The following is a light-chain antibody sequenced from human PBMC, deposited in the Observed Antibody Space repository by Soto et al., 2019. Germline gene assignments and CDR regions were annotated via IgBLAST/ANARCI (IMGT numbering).Light chain of an antibody. CDR1: STDVGAYNY. Sequence: QSVLNQPASVSGSPGQSITISCTGTSTDVGAYNYVSWYQQHPGKAPKLVIFDVTNRPSEVSDRFSGSKSGNTASLTISGLQFEDEADYYCSSYRGASTPVFGGGTKVTVL. J-gene: IGLJ2*01. V-gene: IGLV2-14*01. CDR3: SSYRGASTPV. CDR2: DVT.